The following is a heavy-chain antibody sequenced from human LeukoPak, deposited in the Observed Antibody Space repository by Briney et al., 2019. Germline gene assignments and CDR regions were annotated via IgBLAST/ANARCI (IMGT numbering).Heavy chain of an antibody. CDR3: AREGYYYGSGNRVYYYGMDV. V-gene: IGHV3-7*01. Sequence: GGSLRPSCGASGFIFSNYWMSWVRQAPGKGLEWVANIKVDGSEKHYVDSVKGRFTISRDNAKNTLYLQMNSLRAEDTAVYYCAREGYYYGSGNRVYYYGMDVWGQGTTVTVSS. D-gene: IGHD3-10*01. J-gene: IGHJ6*02. CDR2: IKVDGSEK. CDR1: GFIFSNYW.